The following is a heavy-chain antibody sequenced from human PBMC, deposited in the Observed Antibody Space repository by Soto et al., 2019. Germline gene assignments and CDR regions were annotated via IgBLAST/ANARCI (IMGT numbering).Heavy chain of an antibody. J-gene: IGHJ3*02. CDR2: IYYSGST. Sequence: SETLSLTCAVSGGSISSSSYYWGWIRQPPGKGLEWIGSIYYSGSTNYNPSLKSRVTISVDTSKNRFSLKLSSVTAADTAVYYCARYNDYGDAFDIWGQGTMVTVSS. CDR3: ARYNDYGDAFDI. D-gene: IGHD4-17*01. CDR1: GGSISSSSYY. V-gene: IGHV4-39*07.